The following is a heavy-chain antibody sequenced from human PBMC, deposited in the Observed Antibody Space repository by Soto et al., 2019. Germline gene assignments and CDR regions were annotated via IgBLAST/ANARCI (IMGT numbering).Heavy chain of an antibody. Sequence: QITLKESGPTLVKPTQTLTLTCTLSGFSVNTTGVGVGWIRQPPGKTLELLSLIYWDDDKRSNPSLISRLTVTKTTPKNQVILTMSHLDPADTATYSCAHSALAGTYFFDYWGQGILVPVSS. CDR1: GFSVNTTGVG. J-gene: IGHJ4*02. D-gene: IGHD6-19*01. V-gene: IGHV2-5*02. CDR2: IYWDDDK. CDR3: AHSALAGTYFFDY.